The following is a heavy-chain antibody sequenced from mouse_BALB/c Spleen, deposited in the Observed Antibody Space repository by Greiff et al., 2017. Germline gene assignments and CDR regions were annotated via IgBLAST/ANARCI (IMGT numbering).Heavy chain of an antibody. Sequence: QVTLKVSGPGILQPSQTLSLTCSFSGFSLSTYGIGVGWIRQPSGKGLEWLAHIWWNDNKYYNTALKSRLTISKDTSNNQVFLKIASVDTADTATYYCARMGGYYEGFAYWGQGTLVTVSA. V-gene: IGHV8-11*01. D-gene: IGHD2-3*01. J-gene: IGHJ3*01. CDR3: ARMGGYYEGFAY. CDR1: GFSLSTYGIG. CDR2: IWWNDNK.